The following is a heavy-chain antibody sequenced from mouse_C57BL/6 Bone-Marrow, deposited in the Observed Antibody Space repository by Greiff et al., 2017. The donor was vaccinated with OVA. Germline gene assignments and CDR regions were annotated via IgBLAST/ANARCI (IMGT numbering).Heavy chain of an antibody. Sequence: VLLVESGPGLVQPSPCLSISCTVSGFSFTSYGVHWVRPSPGKGLEWLGVIWSGGSTDSNAAFMCRPSITQDNAENQVFIKMNSLQADDTDIYYGAKNRGATVVADYAMDYWGQGTSVTVSS. V-gene: IGHV2-5*01. CDR2: IWSGGST. CDR1: GFSFTSYG. J-gene: IGHJ4*01. D-gene: IGHD1-1*01. CDR3: AKNRGATVVADYAMDY.